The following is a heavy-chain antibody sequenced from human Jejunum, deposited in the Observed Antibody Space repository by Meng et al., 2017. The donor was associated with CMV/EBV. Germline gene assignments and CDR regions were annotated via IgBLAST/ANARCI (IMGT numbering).Heavy chain of an antibody. D-gene: IGHD3-22*01. V-gene: IGHV3-7*01. CDR2: IKEDGSER. CDR1: TLSSRW. Sequence: TLSSRWMSGVRQAPGKGLEWVANIKEDGSERYYVDSVKGRFTISRDNARNSLYLQMSSLRAEDTAVYYCAKSGRADSSNYYYFDNWGQGTLVTVSS. J-gene: IGHJ4*02. CDR3: AKSGRADSSNYYYFDN.